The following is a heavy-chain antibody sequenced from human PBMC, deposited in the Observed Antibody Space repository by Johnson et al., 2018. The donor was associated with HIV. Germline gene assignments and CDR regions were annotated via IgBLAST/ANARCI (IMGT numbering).Heavy chain of an antibody. D-gene: IGHD5-24*01. Sequence: QVQVVESGGGVVQPGGSLRLSCAASGFTFSSYGMHWVRQAPGKGLEWVAFIRYDGSNKYYAESVKGRFTISRDNPKNTLYLQMNSLRREDTAVYYCAKGGVGRDGNRDAFDIWGQGTMVTVSS. V-gene: IGHV3-30*02. CDR1: GFTFSSYG. J-gene: IGHJ3*02. CDR3: AKGGVGRDGNRDAFDI. CDR2: IRYDGSNK.